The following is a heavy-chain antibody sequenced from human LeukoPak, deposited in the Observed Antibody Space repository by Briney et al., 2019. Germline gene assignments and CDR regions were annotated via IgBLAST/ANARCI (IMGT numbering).Heavy chain of an antibody. D-gene: IGHD3-3*01. CDR2: INHSGST. CDR3: ARGGSHYDFWSGYYYFFDY. Sequence: SETLSLTCAVYGGSFSGYYWSWIRQPPGKGLEWIGEINHSGSTFYNPSLKSRVTISVDTSKNQFSLKLSSVTAADTAVYYCARGGSHYDFWSGYYYFFDYWGQGTLVTVSS. V-gene: IGHV4-34*01. CDR1: GGSFSGYY. J-gene: IGHJ4*02.